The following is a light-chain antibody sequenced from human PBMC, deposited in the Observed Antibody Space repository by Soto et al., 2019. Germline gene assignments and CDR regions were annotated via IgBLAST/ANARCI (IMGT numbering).Light chain of an antibody. CDR2: KSS. CDR3: QQYNIYPFS. Sequence: DVQMTQSPLTLSASVGDRVTITCRASEEVRSWLAWYQQKPGKAPKLLIYKSSTLESGVPSRFSGYEAGTDFTLTISSLQAEDVATYYCQQYNIYPFSFGPGTKVEVK. J-gene: IGKJ3*01. CDR1: EEVRSW. V-gene: IGKV1-5*03.